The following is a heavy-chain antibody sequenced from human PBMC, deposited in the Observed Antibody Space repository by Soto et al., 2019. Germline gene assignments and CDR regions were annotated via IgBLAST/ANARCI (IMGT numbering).Heavy chain of an antibody. J-gene: IGHJ3*02. CDR2: IYHSGTT. Sequence: PSETLSLTCAVSGYSISTNYYWVWLRQPPGKGLDWIGSIYHSGTTYYNPSLKSRVTISVDTSKNQFSLRLTSVTAADTAVYYCARDLYAAIYDAFNIWGQGTMVTVSS. D-gene: IGHD2-2*01. CDR3: ARDLYAAIYDAFNI. CDR1: GYSISTNYY. V-gene: IGHV4-38-2*02.